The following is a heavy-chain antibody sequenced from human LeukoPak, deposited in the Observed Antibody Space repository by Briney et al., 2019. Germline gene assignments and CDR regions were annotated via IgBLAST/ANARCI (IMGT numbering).Heavy chain of an antibody. J-gene: IGHJ4*02. Sequence: SETLSLTCTVSGGSICSYYWSWIRQPPGKGLEWIGYISYNGITNYNPSLKSRVTILVDTSKNQFSLKLSSVTAADTAVYHCARNLGAPRCYFDYWGQGTLVTVSS. D-gene: IGHD1-26*01. CDR1: GGSICSYY. CDR3: ARNLGAPRCYFDY. CDR2: ISYNGIT. V-gene: IGHV4-59*01.